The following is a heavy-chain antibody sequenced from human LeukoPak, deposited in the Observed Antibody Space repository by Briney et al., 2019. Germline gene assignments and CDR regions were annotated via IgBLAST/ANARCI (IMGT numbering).Heavy chain of an antibody. V-gene: IGHV4-39*02. J-gene: IGHJ4*02. Sequence: SETLSLTCTVSGGSISSSSYCWDWIRQPPGKGLELIGSIYYSGSTYYNPPLKSRVTISVDTSKNHFSLKLSSVTAADTAVYYCARDRSGDRYFDYWGQGTLVTVSS. CDR2: IYYSGST. CDR3: ARDRSGDRYFDY. D-gene: IGHD6-19*01. CDR1: GGSISSSSYC.